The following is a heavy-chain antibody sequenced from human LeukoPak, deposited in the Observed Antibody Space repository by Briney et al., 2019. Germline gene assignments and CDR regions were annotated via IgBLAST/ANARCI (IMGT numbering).Heavy chain of an antibody. CDR3: ARVGRSSYNWFDP. CDR1: GGTFSSYA. V-gene: IGHV1-69*05. D-gene: IGHD6-13*01. CDR2: IIPIFGTA. J-gene: IGHJ5*02. Sequence: ASVKVSCKASGGTFSSYAISWVRQAPGQGLEWMGGIIPIFGTANYAQKFQGRVTITTDESTSTAYMELSSLRSEDTAVYYCARVGRSSYNWFDPWGQGTLVTVSS.